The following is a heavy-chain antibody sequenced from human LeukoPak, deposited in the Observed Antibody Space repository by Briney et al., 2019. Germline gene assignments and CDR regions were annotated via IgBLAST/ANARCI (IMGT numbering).Heavy chain of an antibody. D-gene: IGHD5-12*01. CDR3: ARARVTWIWTLGDY. CDR1: GGSFSNYY. Sequence: PSETLSLTCAVYGGSFSNYYWSWIRQPPGKGLEWIGEMTHSGSTNYNPSLKSRVTISVDTSKNQFSLKLSSVTVADTAVYYCARARVTWIWTLGDYWGQGTLVTVSS. V-gene: IGHV4-34*01. CDR2: MTHSGST. J-gene: IGHJ4*02.